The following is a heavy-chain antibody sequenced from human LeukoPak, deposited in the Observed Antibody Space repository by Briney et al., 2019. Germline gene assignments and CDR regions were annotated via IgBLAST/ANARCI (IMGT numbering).Heavy chain of an antibody. D-gene: IGHD6-13*01. V-gene: IGHV5-10-1*01. CDR2: IDPSDSYT. CDR1: GYSFTSYW. J-gene: IGHJ5*02. CDR3: ARHLPLSIAAAVPFDP. Sequence: GESLRISCKGSGYSFTSYWIIWVRHLPGKGLECMVSIDPSDSYTNYSPSFQGDVTISADKSISTAYLQWSSLKASDTAMYYCARHLPLSIAAAVPFDPWGQGTLVTVSS.